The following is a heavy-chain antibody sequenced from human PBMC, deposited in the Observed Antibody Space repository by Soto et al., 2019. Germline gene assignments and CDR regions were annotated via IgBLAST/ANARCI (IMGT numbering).Heavy chain of an antibody. V-gene: IGHV1-8*01. Sequence: ASVKVSCKASGYTFTSYDINWVRQATGQGLEWMGWMNPNSGNTGYAQKFQGRVTMTRNTSISTAYMELSSLRSEDTAVYYCAKDTVVVPAAMLDYWGQGTLVTVSS. CDR3: AKDTVVVPAAMLDY. CDR1: GYTFTSYD. D-gene: IGHD2-2*01. J-gene: IGHJ4*02. CDR2: MNPNSGNT.